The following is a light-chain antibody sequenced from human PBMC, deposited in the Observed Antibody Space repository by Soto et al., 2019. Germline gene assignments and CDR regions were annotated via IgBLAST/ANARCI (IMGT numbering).Light chain of an antibody. J-gene: IGLJ1*01. CDR1: SSDVGNYNL. V-gene: IGLV2-23*02. CDR3: YSYAGSNTYV. CDR2: EVS. Sequence: QSAPTQPASVSGSPGQSITISCTGTSSDVGNYNLVSWYQQHPDKAPKLMIYEVSKRPSGVSNRFSGSKSGNTASLTISGLQAEDEADYYCYSYAGSNTYVFGTGTKLTVL.